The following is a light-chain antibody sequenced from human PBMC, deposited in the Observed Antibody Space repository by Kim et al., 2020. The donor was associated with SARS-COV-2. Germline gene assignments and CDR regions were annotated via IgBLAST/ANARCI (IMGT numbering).Light chain of an antibody. J-gene: IGKJ3*01. V-gene: IGKV3-20*01. CDR2: GAS. CDR1: QSVSSNY. CDR3: QQYDISPPGLT. Sequence: EIVLTQSPGTLSLSPGERATLSCRASQSVSSNYLAWYQQKPGQAPRLLIYGASSRAPGIPDRFSGSGSGTDFTLTISRLETEDFAVYYCQQYDISPPGLTFGPGTKVDIK.